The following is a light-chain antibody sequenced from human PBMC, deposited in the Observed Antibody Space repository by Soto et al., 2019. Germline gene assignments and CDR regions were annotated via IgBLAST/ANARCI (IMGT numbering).Light chain of an antibody. Sequence: EIVMTPSPATLSVSPGERATLACRASQTISSNLAWYQQKPGQAPRLLIYAASTRATGIPARFSGSGSGTEFTLTISSLQSEDFAVYFCQQYNNWLRTFGQGTKVDIK. CDR1: QTISSN. J-gene: IGKJ1*01. V-gene: IGKV3-15*01. CDR2: AAS. CDR3: QQYNNWLRT.